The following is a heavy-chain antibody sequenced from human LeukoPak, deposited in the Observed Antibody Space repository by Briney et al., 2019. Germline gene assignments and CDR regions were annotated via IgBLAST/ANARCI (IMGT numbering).Heavy chain of an antibody. D-gene: IGHD3-3*01. CDR1: GGSFSGYY. J-gene: IGHJ6*02. CDR3: ARGRLRFLEWSSHYYYYGMDV. V-gene: IGHV4-34*01. Sequence: PSETLSLTCAVYGGSFSGYYWSWIRQPPGKGLEWIGEINHSGSTNYNPSLKSRVTISVDTSKNQFSLKLSSVTAADTAVYYCARGRLRFLEWSSHYYYYGMDVWGQGTTVTVSS. CDR2: INHSGST.